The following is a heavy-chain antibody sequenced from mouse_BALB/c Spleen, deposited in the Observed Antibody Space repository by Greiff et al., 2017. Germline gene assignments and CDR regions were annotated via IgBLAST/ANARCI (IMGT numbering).Heavy chain of an antibody. V-gene: IGHV1-54*01. CDR3: ARGVEYGNPYAMDY. D-gene: IGHD2-10*02. CDR2: INPGSGGT. J-gene: IGHJ4*01. Sequence: QVQLQQSGAELVRPGTSVKVSCKASGYAFTNYLIEWVKQRPGQGLEWIGVINPGSGGTNYNEKFKGKATLTADKSSSTAYMQLSSLTSDDSAVYFCARGVEYGNPYAMDYWGRGTSVTVSS. CDR1: GYAFTNYL.